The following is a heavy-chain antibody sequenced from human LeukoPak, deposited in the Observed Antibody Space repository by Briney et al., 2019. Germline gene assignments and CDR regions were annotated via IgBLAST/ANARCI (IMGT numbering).Heavy chain of an antibody. Sequence: PSETLSLTCTVSGGSISSYYWSWIRQPPGKGLEWIGYIYDSGRTNYNPSLKSRVTISVDTSKNQFSLKLSSVTAGDTAVYYCARHPPQGYSSGLYYFDYWGQGTLVTVSS. V-gene: IGHV4-59*08. D-gene: IGHD6-19*01. CDR3: ARHPPQGYSSGLYYFDY. CDR2: IYDSGRT. CDR1: GGSISSYY. J-gene: IGHJ4*02.